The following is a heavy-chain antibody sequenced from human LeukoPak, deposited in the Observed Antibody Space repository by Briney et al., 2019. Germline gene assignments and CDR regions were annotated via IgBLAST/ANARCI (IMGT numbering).Heavy chain of an antibody. D-gene: IGHD3-22*01. J-gene: IGHJ3*02. V-gene: IGHV3-74*01. CDR3: ARELGVGVIGDAFDI. CDR2: VNTDGSST. CDR1: GLTFSSYA. Sequence: GGSLRLSCAASGLTFSSYAMSWVRQAPGQGLAWVSRVNTDGSSTTYAESVKGRFTISKDNAKNTLYLQMNGLRAEDTAVYYCARELGVGVIGDAFDIWGQGTVVTVSS.